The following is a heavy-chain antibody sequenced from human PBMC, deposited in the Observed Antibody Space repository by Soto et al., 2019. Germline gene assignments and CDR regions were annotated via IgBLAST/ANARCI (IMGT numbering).Heavy chain of an antibody. J-gene: IGHJ4*02. Sequence: SVKVSCKAFGGTFSSYAISWVRQAPGQGLEWMGGIIPIFGTANYAQKFQGRVTITADESTSTAYMELSSLRSEDTAVYYCARRITMVRGVTRDYWGQGTLVTVSS. D-gene: IGHD3-10*01. CDR3: ARRITMVRGVTRDY. V-gene: IGHV1-69*13. CDR2: IIPIFGTA. CDR1: GGTFSSYA.